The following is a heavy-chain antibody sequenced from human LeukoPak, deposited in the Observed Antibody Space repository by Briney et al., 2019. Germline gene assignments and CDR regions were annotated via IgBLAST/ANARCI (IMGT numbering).Heavy chain of an antibody. CDR2: ISGSGGST. D-gene: IGHD2-21*02. CDR3: TRDFGSIVVVTAIVD. CDR1: GFTFSSYA. V-gene: IGHV3-23*01. J-gene: IGHJ4*02. Sequence: GGSLRLSCAASGFTFSSYAMSWVRQAPGKGLEWVSAISGSGGSTYYADSVKGRFTISRDNAKNSLYLQINSLRAEDTAIYYCTRDFGSIVVVTAIVDWGQGTLVTVSS.